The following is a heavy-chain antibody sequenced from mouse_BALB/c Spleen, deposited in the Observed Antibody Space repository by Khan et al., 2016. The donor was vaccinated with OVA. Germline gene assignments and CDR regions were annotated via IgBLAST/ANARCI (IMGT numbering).Heavy chain of an antibody. D-gene: IGHD1-1*01. CDR3: ARDYYGTSWYFDV. J-gene: IGHJ1*01. CDR2: IRYDGSN. Sequence: EVQLQESGPGLVKPSQSLSLTCSVTGYSITSGYYWNWIRQFPGNKLEWMDYIRYDGSNNYNPSLKNRISITRDTSKNQFFLKLNFVTTEDTATYYCARDYYGTSWYFDVWGAGTTVTVSS. V-gene: IGHV3-6*02. CDR1: GYSITSGYY.